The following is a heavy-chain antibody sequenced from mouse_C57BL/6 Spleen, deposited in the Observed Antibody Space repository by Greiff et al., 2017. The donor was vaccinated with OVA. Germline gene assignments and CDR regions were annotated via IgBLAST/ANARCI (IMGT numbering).Heavy chain of an antibody. CDR1: GFTFSDYG. J-gene: IGHJ1*03. V-gene: IGHV5-17*01. D-gene: IGHD3-3*01. Sequence: EVKVVESGGGLVKPGGSLKLSCAASGFTFSDYGMHWVRQAPEKGLEWVAYISSGSSTIYYADTVKGRFTISRNNAKNTLFLQMTSLRSEDTAMYYCARSGLVWYFDDWGTGTTVTVSS. CDR3: ARSGLVWYFDD. CDR2: ISSGSSTI.